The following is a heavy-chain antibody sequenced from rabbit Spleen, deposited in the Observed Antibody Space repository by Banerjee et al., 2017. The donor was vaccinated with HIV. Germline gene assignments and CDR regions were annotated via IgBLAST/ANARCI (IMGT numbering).Heavy chain of an antibody. CDR1: GFSFSSTYY. CDR3: ARDTGSSFSTYGMDL. CDR2: IDIGSRDFT. V-gene: IGHV1S40*01. J-gene: IGHJ6*01. D-gene: IGHD8-1*01. Sequence: QSLEESGGALVKPGASLTLTCTASGFSFSSTYYICWVRQAPGKGLEWIACIDIGSRDFTYYASWAKGRFIISKTSSTTVTLQMTSLTVADTATYFCARDTGSSFSTYGMDLWGPGTLVTVS.